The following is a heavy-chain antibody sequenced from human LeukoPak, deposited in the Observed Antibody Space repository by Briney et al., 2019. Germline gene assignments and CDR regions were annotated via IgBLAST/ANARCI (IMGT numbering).Heavy chain of an antibody. V-gene: IGHV1-69*04. CDR1: GGTFSSYA. CDR2: IIPILGIA. Sequence: GASVKVSCKASGGTFSSYAISWVRQAPGQGLEWMGRIIPILGIANYAQKFQGRVTITADKSTSTAYMELSSLRSEDTAVYYCARWGRDGYNYDAFDIWGQGTMVTVSS. J-gene: IGHJ3*02. D-gene: IGHD5-24*01. CDR3: ARWGRDGYNYDAFDI.